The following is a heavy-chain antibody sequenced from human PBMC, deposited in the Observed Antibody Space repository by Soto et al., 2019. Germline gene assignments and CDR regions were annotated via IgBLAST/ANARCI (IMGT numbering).Heavy chain of an antibody. CDR3: ARARATIAAAAIFDC. J-gene: IGHJ4*02. D-gene: IGHD6-13*01. V-gene: IGHV4-4*02. CDR1: GGSTSTSKW. CDR2: VYRTGNT. Sequence: XETLSLTCAASGGSTSTSKWWSWVRQPHGKGIEWIGEVYRTGNTNYNPSLESRLTISVDKSKNQCSLKLTSVTAADTAVYYCARARATIAAAAIFDCWGQGTLVTVSS.